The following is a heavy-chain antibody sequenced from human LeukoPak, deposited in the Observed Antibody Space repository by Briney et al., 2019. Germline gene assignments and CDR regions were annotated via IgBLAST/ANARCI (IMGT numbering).Heavy chain of an antibody. CDR3: ARGPYYYL. CDR1: GFTFSSYA. J-gene: IGHJ4*02. D-gene: IGHD3-10*01. CDR2: ISYDGSNK. Sequence: GGSLRLSCAASGFTFSSYAMHWVRQAPGTGLEWVAVISYDGSNKYYADSVKGRFTISRDNSKDTLYLQMNSLRAEDTAVYYCARGPYYYLWGQGTLVTVSS. V-gene: IGHV3-30-3*01.